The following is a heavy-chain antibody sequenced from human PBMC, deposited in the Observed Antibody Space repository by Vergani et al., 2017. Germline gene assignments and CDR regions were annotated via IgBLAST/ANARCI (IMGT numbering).Heavy chain of an antibody. CDR1: GFTFDDYA. CDR3: TKGTRVSGNYWDLGDVGDY. V-gene: IGHV3-9*01. D-gene: IGHD1-26*01. CDR2: ISWNSGSV. Sequence: EVQLVESGGGLVQPGRSLRLSCAASGFTFDDYAMHWVRQGPGKGLEWVSGISWNSGSVGYADSVKGRFTISSDNAKNSLYLQMNSLRAEDTALYYCTKGTRVSGNYWDLGDVGDYWGQGTLVTVSS. J-gene: IGHJ4*02.